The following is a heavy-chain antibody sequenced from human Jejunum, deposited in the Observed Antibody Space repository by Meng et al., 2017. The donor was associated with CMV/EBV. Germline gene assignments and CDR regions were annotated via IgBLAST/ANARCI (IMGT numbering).Heavy chain of an antibody. CDR1: GFTFSDHQ. Sequence: GASGFTFSDHQMSWIRQAPGTGLEWVAYIDESGATTYYTDSVKGRFTISRDNAKRSLYLQMNSLRAEDTAIYYCAREISTGTYYIDYWGQGTLVTVSS. J-gene: IGHJ4*02. CDR2: IDESGATT. D-gene: IGHD7-27*01. V-gene: IGHV3-11*01. CDR3: AREISTGTYYIDY.